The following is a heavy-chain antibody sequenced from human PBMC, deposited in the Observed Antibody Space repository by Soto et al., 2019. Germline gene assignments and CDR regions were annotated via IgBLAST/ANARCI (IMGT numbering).Heavy chain of an antibody. D-gene: IGHD3-10*01. CDR2: IIPIFGTA. J-gene: IGHJ6*02. V-gene: IGHV1-69*13. Sequence: ASVKVSCKASGGTFSSYAISWVRQAPGQGLEWMGGIIPIFGTANYAQKFQGRVTITADESTSTAYMELSSLRSEDTAVYYCAIRTTEHYYGSGSYSTSPTPYYYYGMDVWGQGTTVTVSS. CDR3: AIRTTEHYYGSGSYSTSPTPYYYYGMDV. CDR1: GGTFSSYA.